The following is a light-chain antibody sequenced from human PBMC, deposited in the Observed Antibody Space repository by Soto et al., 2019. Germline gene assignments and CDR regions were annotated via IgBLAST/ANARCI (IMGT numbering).Light chain of an antibody. Sequence: EVVLTQSPDTLSLSPGERATLSCRASQSVSTTYLAWYQQKPGQAPRLLIYATSSRATGIPDRVSGGGSGTEFSLTISRLEPEDFAVYFCQQYANLPRTFGQGTKLEIK. CDR2: ATS. V-gene: IGKV3-20*01. J-gene: IGKJ2*01. CDR1: QSVSTTY. CDR3: QQYANLPRT.